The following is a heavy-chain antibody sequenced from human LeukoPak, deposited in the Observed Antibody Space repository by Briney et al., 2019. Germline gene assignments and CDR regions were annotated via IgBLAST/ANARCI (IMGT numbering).Heavy chain of an antibody. V-gene: IGHV4-4*02. J-gene: IGHJ3*01. D-gene: IGHD6-13*01. CDR2: VYHSGST. CDR3: AGGDYSSSFDF. CDR1: GGSISSSNW. Sequence: SETLSLTCAVSGGSISSSNWWSWVRQPPGKGLEWIGEVYHSGSTNNNPSLKSRVTISIDKSKHQFSLKLTSVTAADTAVYYCAGGDYSSSFDFWGXXXXXTVXS.